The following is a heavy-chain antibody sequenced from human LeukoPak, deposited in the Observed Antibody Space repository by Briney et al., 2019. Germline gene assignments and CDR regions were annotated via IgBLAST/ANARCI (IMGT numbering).Heavy chain of an antibody. J-gene: IGHJ4*02. CDR1: GFTFTNYG. CDR3: ASFMNHSGYDGSPY. CDR2: IGGSGDNT. Sequence: GGSLRLSCAASGFTFTNYGMNWVRQAPGKGLEWVSSIGGSGDNTYYADSVKGRFTISRDNSKNTLYLQMNSLRAEDTAVYYCASFMNHSGYDGSPYWGQGTLVTVSS. V-gene: IGHV3-23*01. D-gene: IGHD5-12*01.